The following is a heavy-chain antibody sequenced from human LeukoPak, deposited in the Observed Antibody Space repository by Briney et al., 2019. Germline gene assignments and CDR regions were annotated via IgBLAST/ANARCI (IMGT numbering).Heavy chain of an antibody. D-gene: IGHD5/OR15-5a*01. CDR3: ARGGLYAPGSFHI. V-gene: IGHV4-59*02. CDR1: HGSVSSYY. J-gene: IGHJ3*02. CDR2: IYYGGTT. Sequence: SETLSLACTVSHGSVSSYYCSWIRQPPGKGLEWIGYIYYGGTTNYNPSLKSRVTISVDTSKNQFSLKLSSVTAADTAVYYCARGGLYAPGSFHIWDQGTMVTVSS.